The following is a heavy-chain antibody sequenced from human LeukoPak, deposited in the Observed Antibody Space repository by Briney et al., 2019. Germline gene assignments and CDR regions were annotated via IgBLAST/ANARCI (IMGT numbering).Heavy chain of an antibody. V-gene: IGHV3-7*01. D-gene: IGHD2-15*01. CDR3: AKENEYCGVGTFSQTFSS. CDR2: IRKRGIET. J-gene: IGHJ4*02. Sequence: GGSLRLSCAASGFTFTDYWMSWVRQAPGKGLEWVAFIRKRGIETNYVDSVKGRFTITRDNARNSLFLQMNSLRAEDTAVYYCAKENEYCGVGTFSQTFSSWAKGTLLTVS. CDR1: GFTFTDYW.